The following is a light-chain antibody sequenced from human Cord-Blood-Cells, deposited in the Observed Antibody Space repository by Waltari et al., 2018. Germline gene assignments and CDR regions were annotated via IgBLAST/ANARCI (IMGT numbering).Light chain of an antibody. J-gene: IGLJ2*01. V-gene: IGLV2-14*01. CDR3: SSYTSSSRL. CDR2: DVS. Sequence: QSALTQPASVSGSPGQSITISCTGTSSDVGGYNYVSWYPQHPGKAPKLMIYDVSNRPLGVSDRVSGSKASNSSALAISGLQAEDEADYYCSSYTSSSRLFGGGTKRTVL. CDR1: SSDVGGYNY.